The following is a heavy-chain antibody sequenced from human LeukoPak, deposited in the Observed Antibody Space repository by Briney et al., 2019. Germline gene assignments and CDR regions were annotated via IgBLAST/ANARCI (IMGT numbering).Heavy chain of an antibody. J-gene: IGHJ4*02. CDR3: AKQRPGTPSGLDY. CDR2: IRYDGSNK. V-gene: IGHV3-30*02. D-gene: IGHD3-10*01. Sequence: GGSLRLSCAASGFTFSSYGTHWVRQAPGKGLEWGAFIRYDGSNKYYADSVKGRFTISRDNSKNTLYLQMNSLRAEDTAVYYCAKQRPGTPSGLDYWGQGTLVTVSS. CDR1: GFTFSSYG.